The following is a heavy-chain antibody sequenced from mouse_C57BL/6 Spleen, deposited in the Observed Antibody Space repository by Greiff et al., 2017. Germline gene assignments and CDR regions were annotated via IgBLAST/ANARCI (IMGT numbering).Heavy chain of an antibody. CDR2: ISSGSSTI. Sequence: EVQRVESGGGLVKPGGSLKLSCAASGFTFSDYGMHWVRQAPEKGLEWVAYISSGSSTIYYADTVKGRFTISRDNAKNTLFLQMTSLRSEDTAMCYCARDGYYRFDYWGQGTTLTVSS. J-gene: IGHJ2*01. D-gene: IGHD2-3*01. CDR3: ARDGYYRFDY. CDR1: GFTFSDYG. V-gene: IGHV5-17*01.